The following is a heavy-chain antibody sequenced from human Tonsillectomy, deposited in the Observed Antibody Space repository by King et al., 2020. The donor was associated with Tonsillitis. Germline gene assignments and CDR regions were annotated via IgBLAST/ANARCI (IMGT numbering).Heavy chain of an antibody. Sequence: VQLVESGGGVVQPGRSLRLSCAASGFTFSSYAMHWVRQAPGKGLEWVAVISYDGRNKYYADSVKGRFTISRENSKNTLYLQMNSLRAEDTAVYYCARDPGYSSKWGQGTLVTVSS. D-gene: IGHD6-19*01. J-gene: IGHJ4*02. CDR3: ARDPGYSSK. CDR2: ISYDGRNK. CDR1: GFTFSSYA. V-gene: IGHV3-30*04.